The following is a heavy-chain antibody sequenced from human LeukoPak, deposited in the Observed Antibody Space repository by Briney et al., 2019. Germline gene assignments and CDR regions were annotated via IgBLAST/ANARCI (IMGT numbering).Heavy chain of an antibody. CDR3: ARDSNYGMDV. CDR2: INSDGSST. J-gene: IGHJ6*02. V-gene: IGHV3-74*01. CDR1: GFTFSPYW. D-gene: IGHD2/OR15-2a*01. Sequence: GGSLRLSCAASGFTFSPYWMHWVRQAPGKGLVWVSHINSDGSSTTYADSVKGRFTISRDNAKSTLYLLMNSLRAEDTAVYYCARDSNYGMDVWGQGTTVTVSS.